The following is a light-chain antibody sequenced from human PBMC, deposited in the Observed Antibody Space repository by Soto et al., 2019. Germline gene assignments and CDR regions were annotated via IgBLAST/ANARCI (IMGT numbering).Light chain of an antibody. CDR2: DVS. CDR3: SSYAGSYTLV. V-gene: IGLV2-11*01. J-gene: IGLJ2*01. Sequence: QSVLTQPRSVSGYPGQSVPISCTGTSNDVGGYHFVSWYQQHPGKVPKLFIYDVSRRPSGVPDRFSGSKSGNTASLTISGLQAEDEADYYCSSYAGSYTLVFGGGTKLTVL. CDR1: SNDVGGYHF.